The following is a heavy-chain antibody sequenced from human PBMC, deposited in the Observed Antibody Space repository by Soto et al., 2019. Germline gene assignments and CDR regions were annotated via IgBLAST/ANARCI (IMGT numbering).Heavy chain of an antibody. CDR1: GFTFKNYD. CDR3: AKDGDFGEDGPAEYFEH. D-gene: IGHD4-17*01. CDR2: TTGSGANK. V-gene: IGHV3-23*01. J-gene: IGHJ1*01. Sequence: EVNLLESVGGLVQPGESLRISCVGSGFTFKNYDMTWVRQAPGKGLEWVSGTTGSGANKHYADSVRGRFTISRDNSKKTLYLEMKSLRVEDTAVYYCAKDGDFGEDGPAEYFEHWGQGTLVTVSS.